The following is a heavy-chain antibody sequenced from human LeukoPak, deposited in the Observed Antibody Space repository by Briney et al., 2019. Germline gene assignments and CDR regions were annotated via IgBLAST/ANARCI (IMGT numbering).Heavy chain of an antibody. Sequence: PSETLSLTCTVSGDSITIYYWSWIRQPPGKGPEWIGYVYYSGTTNYNPSLKSRVTMSLDTSKNQFSLRLSSVSAADTAVYYCARLTAYPYYYMDVWGKGTTVTVSS. CDR2: VYYSGTT. CDR1: GDSITIYY. V-gene: IGHV4-59*08. D-gene: IGHD2-21*02. J-gene: IGHJ6*03. CDR3: ARLTAYPYYYMDV.